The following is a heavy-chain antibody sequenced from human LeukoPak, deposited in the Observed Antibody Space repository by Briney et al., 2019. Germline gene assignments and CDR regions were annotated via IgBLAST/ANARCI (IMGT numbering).Heavy chain of an antibody. D-gene: IGHD3-16*01. CDR1: GFTFNAYW. Sequence: GGSLRLSCAASGFTFNAYWMTWVRQAPGKGLEWVASIKRDGTEIYYIESVKGRFTISRDNAENSLYLQMNSMRVEDTAVYYRARLLSWGYFGPWGQGTLVSVSS. CDR3: ARLLSWGYFGP. V-gene: IGHV3-7*01. J-gene: IGHJ5*02. CDR2: IKRDGTEI.